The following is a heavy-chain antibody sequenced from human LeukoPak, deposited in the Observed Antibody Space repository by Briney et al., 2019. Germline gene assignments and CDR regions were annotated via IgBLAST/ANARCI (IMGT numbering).Heavy chain of an antibody. CDR3: ARPLGGATLHAFDI. CDR1: GGSISSSSYY. CDR2: IYYSGST. J-gene: IGHJ3*02. V-gene: IGHV4-39*01. Sequence: PSETLSLTCTVSGGSISSSSYYWGWIRQPPGKGLEWIGSIYYSGSTFYNPSLKSRVTISVDTSKNQFSLKLSSVTAADTAVYYWARPLGGATLHAFDIWGQGTMVTVSS. D-gene: IGHD4/OR15-4a*01.